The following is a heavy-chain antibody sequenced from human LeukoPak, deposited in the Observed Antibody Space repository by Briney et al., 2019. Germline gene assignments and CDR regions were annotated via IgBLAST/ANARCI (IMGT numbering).Heavy chain of an antibody. CDR1: GGSISSYY. J-gene: IGHJ4*02. Sequence: SETLSLTCTASGGSISSYYWTWIRQPAGKGLEWIGRIYTSGNTSYNPSFESRVTMSVDTSKNQFSLNLSSVTAADTAVYYCARVDLRAAFFDYWGQGTLVTVSS. CDR2: IYTSGNT. V-gene: IGHV4-4*07. D-gene: IGHD2-15*01. CDR3: ARVDLRAAFFDY.